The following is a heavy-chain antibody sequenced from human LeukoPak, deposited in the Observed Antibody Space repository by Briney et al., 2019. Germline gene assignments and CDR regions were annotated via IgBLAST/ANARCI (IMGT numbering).Heavy chain of an antibody. CDR3: ARAYDSSGYGPDY. J-gene: IGHJ4*02. D-gene: IGHD3-22*01. Sequence: ASVNVSCKASGYTFINYDINWVRQATGQGLEWMGWMNPNSGNTGYVQKLQGRVTMTRNTSISTAYMELRSLRSEDTAVYYCARAYDSSGYGPDYWGQGTLVTVSS. V-gene: IGHV1-8*02. CDR2: MNPNSGNT. CDR1: GYTFINYD.